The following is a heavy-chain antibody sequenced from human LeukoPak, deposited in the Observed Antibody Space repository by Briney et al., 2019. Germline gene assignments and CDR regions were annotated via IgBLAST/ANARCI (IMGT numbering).Heavy chain of an antibody. V-gene: IGHV3-53*01. Sequence: GGSLRLSCAASGFTVSSNYMSWVRQAPGKGLERVSVIYSGGSTYYADSVKGRFTISRDNSKNTLYLQMNSLRAEDTAVYYCARRGRLAPKYNWFDPWGQGTLVTVSS. CDR2: IYSGGST. J-gene: IGHJ5*02. CDR3: ARRGRLAPKYNWFDP. D-gene: IGHD3-10*01. CDR1: GFTVSSNY.